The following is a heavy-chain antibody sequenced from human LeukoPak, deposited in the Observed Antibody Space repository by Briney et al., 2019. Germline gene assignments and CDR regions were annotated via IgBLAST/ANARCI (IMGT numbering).Heavy chain of an antibody. Sequence: PSETLSLTCAVYGGSFSGYYWSWIRQPPGKGLEWIGEINHSGSTNYNPSLKSRVTISVDTSKNQFSLKLSSVTAADTAVYYCARLGPRYCSSTSCYYRFDPWGQGTLVTDSS. J-gene: IGHJ5*02. CDR1: GGSFSGYY. D-gene: IGHD2-2*01. CDR2: INHSGST. V-gene: IGHV4-34*01. CDR3: ARLGPRYCSSTSCYYRFDP.